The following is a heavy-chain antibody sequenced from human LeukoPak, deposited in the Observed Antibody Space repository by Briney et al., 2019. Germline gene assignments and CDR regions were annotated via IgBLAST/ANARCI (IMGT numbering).Heavy chain of an antibody. V-gene: IGHV4-4*07. D-gene: IGHD6-19*01. Sequence: SETLSLTCTVSGGSISSYYWSWIRQPAGKRLEWIGRIYTSGSTNYNPSLKSRVTMSVDTSKNQFSLKLSSVTAADTAVYYCARRVAVAGTRQRYYYYYYMDVWGKGTTVTISS. CDR3: ARRVAVAGTRQRYYYYYYMDV. CDR1: GGSISSYY. J-gene: IGHJ6*03. CDR2: IYTSGST.